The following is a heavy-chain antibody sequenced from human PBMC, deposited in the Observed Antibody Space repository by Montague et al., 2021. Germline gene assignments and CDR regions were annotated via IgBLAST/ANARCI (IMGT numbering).Heavy chain of an antibody. Sequence: SETLSLTCTVSGDSINCYYWSWIRQPPGKGLEWIGYVYYTGTTNYNPSLKSRVTISVDTSRNQFFLNVNSVTAADTAVYNCARKGTNWDYWGQGTLVTVSS. V-gene: IGHV4-59*01. D-gene: IGHD2-8*01. J-gene: IGHJ4*02. CDR1: GDSINCYY. CDR3: ARKGTNWDY. CDR2: VYYTGTT.